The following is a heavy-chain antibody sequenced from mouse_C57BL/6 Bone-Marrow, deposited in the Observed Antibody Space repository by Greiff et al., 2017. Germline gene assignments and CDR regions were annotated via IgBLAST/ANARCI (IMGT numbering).Heavy chain of an antibody. J-gene: IGHJ4*01. CDR1: GFTFSDYG. CDR2: ISNLAYSI. D-gene: IGHD2-2*01. CDR3: ARRGYGYYAMDY. Sequence: EVKLMESGGGLVQPGGSLKLSCAASGFTFSDYGMAWVRQAPGKGPEWVAFISNLAYSIYYADTVTGRFTISRENAKNTLYLEMSSLRSEYTAMYYCARRGYGYYAMDYWGQGTSVTVSS. V-gene: IGHV5-15*01.